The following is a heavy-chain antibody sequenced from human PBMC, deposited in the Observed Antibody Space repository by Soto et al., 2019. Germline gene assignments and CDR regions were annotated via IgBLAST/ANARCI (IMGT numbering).Heavy chain of an antibody. CDR3: TTGIYYDFLTGHHNVAH. V-gene: IGHV3-15*01. J-gene: IGHJ5*02. Sequence: GGSLRLACAASGFNLSHPWMTWVRQAAGKGLEWVSHLKSKTDGGTADYAAPVKGRITISRDDSKNTIYLQMNSLKTEDTAVYYCTTGIYYDFLTGHHNVAHWGQGTLVTVSS. CDR2: LKSKTDGGTA. D-gene: IGHD3-9*01. CDR1: GFNLSHPW.